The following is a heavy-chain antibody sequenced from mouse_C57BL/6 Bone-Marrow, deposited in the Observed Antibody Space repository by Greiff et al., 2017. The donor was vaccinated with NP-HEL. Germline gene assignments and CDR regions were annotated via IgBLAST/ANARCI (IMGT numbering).Heavy chain of an antibody. J-gene: IGHJ1*03. CDR3: ARRVTTDLWYFDV. CDR2: IDPEDGET. CDR1: GFNIKDYY. D-gene: IGHD1-1*01. Sequence: VQLKESGAELVKPGASVKLSCTASGFNIKDYYMHWVKQRTEQGLEWIGRIDPEDGETKYAPKFQGKATITADTSSNTAYLQLSSLTSEDTAVYYCARRVTTDLWYFDVWGTGTTVTVSS. V-gene: IGHV14-2*01.